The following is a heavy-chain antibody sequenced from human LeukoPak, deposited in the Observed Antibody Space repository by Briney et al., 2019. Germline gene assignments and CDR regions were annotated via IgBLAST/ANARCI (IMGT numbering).Heavy chain of an antibody. CDR3: ARDRSVAGTFWFDP. J-gene: IGHJ5*02. V-gene: IGHV1-69*05. D-gene: IGHD6-19*01. CDR1: GGTFSSYA. Sequence: SVKVSCKASGGTFSSYALSWVRQAPGQGLEWMGGIIPIFGTANYAQKFQGRVTITTDESTSTAYMELSSLRSEDTAVYYCARDRSVAGTFWFDPWGQGTLVTVSS. CDR2: IIPIFGTA.